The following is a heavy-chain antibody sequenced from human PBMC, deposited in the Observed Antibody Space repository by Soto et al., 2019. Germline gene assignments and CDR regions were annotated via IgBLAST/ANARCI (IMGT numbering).Heavy chain of an antibody. V-gene: IGHV1-46*03. CDR2: INPSGGST. CDR1: GYTFTSYY. J-gene: IGHJ6*03. Sequence: ASVKVSCKASGYTFTSYYMHWVRQAPGQGLEWMGIINPSGGSTSYAQKFQGRVTMTRDTSTSTVYMELSSLRSEDTAVYYCAREATVGDYYYYYYMDVWGKGTTVTVSS. CDR3: AREATVGDYYYYYYMDV. D-gene: IGHD4-17*01.